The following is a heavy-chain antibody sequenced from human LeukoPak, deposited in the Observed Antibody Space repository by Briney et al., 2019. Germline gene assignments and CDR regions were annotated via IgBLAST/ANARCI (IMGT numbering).Heavy chain of an antibody. V-gene: IGHV1-2*02. D-gene: IGHD6-13*01. Sequence: ASVKVSCKASGYTFTDYYMHWVRQAPGQGLEWMGWINPNSGGTNYAQKFQGRVTMTRDTSISTAYMELSRLRSDDTAVYCCARWDPTYDIAASGTSNYYWGQGTLVTVSS. CDR1: GYTFTDYY. CDR3: ARWDPTYDIAASGTSNYY. CDR2: INPNSGGT. J-gene: IGHJ4*02.